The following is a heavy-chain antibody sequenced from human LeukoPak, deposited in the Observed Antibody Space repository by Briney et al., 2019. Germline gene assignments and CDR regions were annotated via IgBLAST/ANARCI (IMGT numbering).Heavy chain of an antibody. CDR1: RFSFSDYW. CDR3: ANLWEMGY. J-gene: IGHJ4*02. CDR2: VKPDGSEK. Sequence: GGSLRLSCAASRFSFSDYWMSWVRQAPGTGLEWVANVKPDGSEKYYVDSVKGRFTISRDNARNSLYLQMDSLRAEDTAVYYCANLWEMGYWGQGTLVTVSS. V-gene: IGHV3-7*01. D-gene: IGHD5-24*01.